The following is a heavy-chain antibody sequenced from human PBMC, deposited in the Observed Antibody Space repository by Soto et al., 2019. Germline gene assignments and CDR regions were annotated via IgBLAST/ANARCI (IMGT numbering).Heavy chain of an antibody. CDR3: AKDLKTTVVRAYDY. Sequence: EVQLLESGGGLVQPGGSLRLSCAASGFTFSSYAMTWVRQAPGKGPEWVSVISGTGSTTYYADSVKGRFTISRDNSKNTLYLQMNRLRAEDTAVYYCAKDLKTTVVRAYDYWGQGTLVTVSS. V-gene: IGHV3-23*01. D-gene: IGHD4-17*01. CDR2: ISGTGSTT. J-gene: IGHJ4*02. CDR1: GFTFSSYA.